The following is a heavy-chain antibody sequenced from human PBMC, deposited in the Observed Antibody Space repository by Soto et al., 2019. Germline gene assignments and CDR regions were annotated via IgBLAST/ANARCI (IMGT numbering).Heavy chain of an antibody. J-gene: IGHJ3*02. Sequence: GGSLRLSCAASGFNFSDYGMHWVRQAPGKGLEWVAVIWYDGSYKYYADSVKGRFTISRDNSKTTLYLQMNTLRAEDTAIYYCAKARPSGGYYYVEAFDIWGQGTKVTV. CDR2: IWYDGSYK. V-gene: IGHV3-33*06. CDR3: AKARPSGGYYYVEAFDI. D-gene: IGHD3-22*01. CDR1: GFNFSDYG.